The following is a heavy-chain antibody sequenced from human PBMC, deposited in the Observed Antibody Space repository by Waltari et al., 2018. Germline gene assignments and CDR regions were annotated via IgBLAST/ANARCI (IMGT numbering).Heavy chain of an antibody. Sequence: QVQLQESGPGLVKPSETLSLTCAVSGYSISSGYYWGWIRQPPGKGLEWIGSIYHSGSTYYNPSLKSRVTISVDTSKNQFSLKLSSVTAADTAVYYCARGGVLDYWGQGTLVTVSS. CDR3: ARGGVLDY. CDR2: IYHSGST. D-gene: IGHD3-16*01. J-gene: IGHJ4*02. CDR1: GYSISSGYY. V-gene: IGHV4-38-2*01.